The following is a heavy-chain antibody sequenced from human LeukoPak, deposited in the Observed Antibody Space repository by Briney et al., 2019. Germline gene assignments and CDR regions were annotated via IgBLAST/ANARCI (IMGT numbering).Heavy chain of an antibody. CDR1: GYTFTSYG. D-gene: IGHD5-18*01. CDR2: ISAYNGNT. J-gene: IGHJ3*02. Sequence: ASVKVSCKASGYTFTSYGISWVRQAPGHGLEWIGWISAYNGNTNYAQKLQGRVTMTTDKSTSTAYMELRSLRSDDTAVYYCARDADTATVWGEAFDIWGQGTMVTVSS. V-gene: IGHV1-18*01. CDR3: ARDADTATVWGEAFDI.